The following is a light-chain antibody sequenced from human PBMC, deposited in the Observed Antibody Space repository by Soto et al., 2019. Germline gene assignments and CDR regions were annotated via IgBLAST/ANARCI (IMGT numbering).Light chain of an antibody. CDR1: SSDVGGYSY. J-gene: IGLJ1*01. CDR2: DVS. CDR3: SSFTSSTTYV. Sequence: QSVLTQPASVSRSPGQSITISCTGTSSDVGGYSYVCWYQHHPGKAPKPIISDVSNRPSGVSNRFSGSKSGNTASLTISGLQAEDEADYYCSSFTSSTTYVFGTGTKVTVL. V-gene: IGLV2-14*03.